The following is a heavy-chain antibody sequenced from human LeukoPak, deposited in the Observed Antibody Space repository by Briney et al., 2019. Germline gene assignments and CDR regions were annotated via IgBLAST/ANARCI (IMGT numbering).Heavy chain of an antibody. D-gene: IGHD6-19*01. J-gene: IGHJ6*02. Sequence: GSSVKVSCKASGGTFSSYAISWVRQAPGQGLEWMGWISAYNGNTNYAQKLQGRVTMTTDTSTSTAYMELRSLRSDDTAVYYCGRRSAVAGPYYYYGMDVWGQGTTVTVSS. V-gene: IGHV1-18*01. CDR3: GRRSAVAGPYYYYGMDV. CDR2: ISAYNGNT. CDR1: GGTFSSYA.